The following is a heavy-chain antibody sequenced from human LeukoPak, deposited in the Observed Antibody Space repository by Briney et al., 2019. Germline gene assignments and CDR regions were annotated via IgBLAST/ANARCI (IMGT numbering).Heavy chain of an antibody. CDR2: IYYSGST. D-gene: IGHD2-2*02. J-gene: IGHJ4*02. V-gene: IGHV4-59*12. CDR1: GGSISSYY. CDR3: AGIVVVPAAIPNPRYYFDY. Sequence: PSETLSLTCTVSGGSISSYYWSWLQQPPGKGLEWIGYIYYSGSTNYNPSLKSRVTISVDTSKNQFSLKLSSVTAADTAVYYCAGIVVVPAAIPNPRYYFDYWGQGTLVTVSP.